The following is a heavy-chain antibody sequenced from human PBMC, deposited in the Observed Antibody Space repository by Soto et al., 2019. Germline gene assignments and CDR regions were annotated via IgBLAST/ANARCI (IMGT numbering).Heavy chain of an antibody. Sequence: EVQLWESGGGLVQPGGSLRLSCAASGSTFSSYAMSWVRQAPGKGLEWVSVISGSGDSTYYVDSVKGRFTISRDNSYNTLYVQMISRRAEDSAVYYCARELGYCSGGSCYMDGAFDFWGQGTMVTVSS. V-gene: IGHV3-23*01. CDR1: GSTFSSYA. D-gene: IGHD2-15*01. J-gene: IGHJ3*01. CDR3: ARELGYCSGGSCYMDGAFDF. CDR2: ISGSGDST.